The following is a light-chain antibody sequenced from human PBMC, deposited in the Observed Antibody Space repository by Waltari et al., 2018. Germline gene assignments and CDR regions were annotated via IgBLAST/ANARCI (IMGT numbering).Light chain of an antibody. CDR1: QDLSNY. CDR3: QQFDNLPVT. J-gene: IGKJ2*01. CDR2: DAS. V-gene: IGKV1-33*01. Sequence: DIQMTQSPSSLSASVGDRVTITCQASQDLSNYLHWYQQKPGKAPKLLIYDASNLETGFPSRFSGSGSGTDFSFAISSLQPEDFATYYCQQFDNLPVTFGQGTNLEIK.